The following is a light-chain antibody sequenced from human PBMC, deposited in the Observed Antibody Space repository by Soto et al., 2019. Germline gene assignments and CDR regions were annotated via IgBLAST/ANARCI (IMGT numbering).Light chain of an antibody. CDR2: GAS. Sequence: EIVMTQSPVTLSVSPGGRATLSCRASQSISDTLAWYQQKPGQAPRLLIHGASTRAPGFPARFSGSGSGTDFTLTISSLQSEDFAVYYCQQYNNWPWTLGQGTKVDIK. J-gene: IGKJ1*01. V-gene: IGKV3-15*01. CDR3: QQYNNWPWT. CDR1: QSISDT.